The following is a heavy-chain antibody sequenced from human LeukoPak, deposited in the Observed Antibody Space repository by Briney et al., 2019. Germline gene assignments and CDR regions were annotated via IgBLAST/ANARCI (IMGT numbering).Heavy chain of an antibody. CDR2: IYYSGNT. CDR3: AREGLATMIRGVIPY. V-gene: IGHV4-61*01. CDR1: GGSASSGSYY. Sequence: PSQTLSLTCTVSGGSASSGSYYWSWIRQPPGKGLEWIGYIYYSGNTNYNPSLKSRVTISVDTSKNQFSLKLSSVTAADTAVYYCAREGLATMIRGVIPYWGQGTLVTVSS. D-gene: IGHD3-10*01. J-gene: IGHJ4*02.